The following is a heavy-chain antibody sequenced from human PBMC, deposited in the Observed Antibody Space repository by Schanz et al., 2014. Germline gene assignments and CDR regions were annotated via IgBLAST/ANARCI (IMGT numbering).Heavy chain of an antibody. CDR1: GYTFRHYG. V-gene: IGHV1-18*04. CDR2: ISGYNGNT. CDR3: ARDRGHVEQLVLEWYYAMDV. D-gene: IGHD6-6*01. Sequence: QVQLVQSGAEVKKPGASMKVSCKASGYTFRHYGISWLRQAPGQGLEWMGYISGYNGNTNYAPKVQDRVTMTTDTSTSTAYMELSSLRSDDTAVYYCARDRGHVEQLVLEWYYAMDVWGQGTTVAVSS. J-gene: IGHJ6*02.